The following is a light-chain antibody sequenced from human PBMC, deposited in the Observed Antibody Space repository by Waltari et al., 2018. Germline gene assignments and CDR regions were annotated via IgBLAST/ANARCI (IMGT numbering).Light chain of an antibody. J-gene: IGLJ2*01. CDR1: SSNIGDNY. V-gene: IGLV1-51*02. Sequence: QSVLTQPPSVSAAPGQKVTISCSGSSSNIGDNYVSWYQQLPGTAPKLLIFENVNRPSGIPDRFSGSKSGTSGPLSITGLLTGDEADYYCATWDSSLRSVVFGGGTKLTVL. CDR3: ATWDSSLRSVV. CDR2: ENV.